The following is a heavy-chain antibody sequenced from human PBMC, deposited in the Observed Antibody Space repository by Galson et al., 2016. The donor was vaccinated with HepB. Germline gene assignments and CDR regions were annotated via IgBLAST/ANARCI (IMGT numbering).Heavy chain of an antibody. V-gene: IGHV4-59*02. Sequence: LTCTVSGGSVSSLYCNWVRQSPGKGLEWIGYIHYSGRSNSNSSLKSRVPMSVDTSKNQFSLKLSSVTTADTAVYYCARANYYGMDVWGQGTTVTVSS. CDR3: ARANYYGMDV. J-gene: IGHJ6*02. CDR1: GGSVSSLY. CDR2: IHYSGRS.